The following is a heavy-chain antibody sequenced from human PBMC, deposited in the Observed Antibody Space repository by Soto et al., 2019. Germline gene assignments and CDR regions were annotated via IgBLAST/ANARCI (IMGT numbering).Heavy chain of an antibody. Sequence: QLQLRQSGPGLVKPLETLSLTCSVSGASITSGDYYWGWIRQPTGKGLEWIGSIFYDGSPYYNPSLQSRLTLCVDTSRNQFSLRLNSATVADTAVYYCVRTVGSSWFFDLWGRGTLITVSS. D-gene: IGHD3-10*01. CDR1: GASITSGDYY. J-gene: IGHJ2*01. CDR2: IFYDGSP. V-gene: IGHV4-39*01. CDR3: VRTVGSSWFFDL.